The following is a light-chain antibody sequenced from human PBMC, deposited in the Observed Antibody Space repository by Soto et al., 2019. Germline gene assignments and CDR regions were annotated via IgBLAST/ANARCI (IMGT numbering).Light chain of an antibody. CDR3: QQYNNYPRT. Sequence: EVVCTQSPVTLSLSPGERATLSCRASQSFRGLLAWYQQKPGQAPRLLIYDAYNRATGIPPRFSGSGSGTEFTLTISSLQPDDFATYYCQQYNNYPRTFAQGTKVAIK. CDR1: QSFRGL. J-gene: IGKJ1*01. V-gene: IGKV3-11*01. CDR2: DAY.